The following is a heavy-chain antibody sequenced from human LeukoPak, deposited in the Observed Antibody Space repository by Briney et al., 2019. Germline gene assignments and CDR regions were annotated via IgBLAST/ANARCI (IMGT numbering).Heavy chain of an antibody. D-gene: IGHD3-3*01. Sequence: GRSLRLSCAAAGFTFDDYAMHWVRQAPGKGLEWVSGISWKSGSIGYADSVKGRFTISRDNAKNSLYLQMNSLRAEDTALYYCAKDIRFLEWEGYYGMDVWGQGTTVTVSS. CDR3: AKDIRFLEWEGYYGMDV. J-gene: IGHJ6*02. CDR2: ISWKSGSI. V-gene: IGHV3-9*01. CDR1: GFTFDDYA.